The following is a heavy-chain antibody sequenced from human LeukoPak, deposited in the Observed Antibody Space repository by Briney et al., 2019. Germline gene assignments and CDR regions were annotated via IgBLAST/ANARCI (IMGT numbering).Heavy chain of an antibody. V-gene: IGHV3-74*01. D-gene: IGHD2-2*01. CDR1: GFTFSRHW. CDR2: INSDGSGT. J-gene: IGHJ4*02. CDR3: ARICSSTDCLIPD. Sequence: GGSLRLSCAASGFTFSRHWMHWVRQAPGKGLVWISRINSDGSGTNYADFVKGRFTISRDNAKNTVYLQINSLRDEDTAVYYFARICSSTDCLIPDWGQGTLVTVSS.